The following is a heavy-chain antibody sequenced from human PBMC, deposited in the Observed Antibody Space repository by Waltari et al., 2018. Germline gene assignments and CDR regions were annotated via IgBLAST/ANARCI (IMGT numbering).Heavy chain of an antibody. D-gene: IGHD6-6*01. Sequence: EVQLVESGGGLVQPGGSLRLSCAASGFTFSSYSMTWVRQAPGKGLEWVSYISSSSSTIYYADSVKGRFTISRDNAKNSLYLQMNSLRAEDTAVYYCARDPSLAAVTYYFDYWGQGTLVTVSS. CDR2: ISSSSSTI. CDR3: ARDPSLAAVTYYFDY. CDR1: GFTFSSYS. V-gene: IGHV3-48*04. J-gene: IGHJ4*02.